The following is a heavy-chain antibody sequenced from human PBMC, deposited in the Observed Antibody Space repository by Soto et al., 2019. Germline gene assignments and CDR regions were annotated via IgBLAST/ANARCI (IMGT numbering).Heavy chain of an antibody. CDR3: TKEGAAHDY. Sequence: EVQLVESGGGLVQPGGSLKLSCAASGFTFNASTMHWVRQASGKGLEWVGRIRTNANSYATAYAASLKGRFTISRDDSDNTAYLHMNSRKTEDTAVYYCTKEGAAHDYWGQGTLVTVSS. CDR1: GFTFNAST. CDR2: IRTNANSYAT. V-gene: IGHV3-73*02. D-gene: IGHD1-26*01. J-gene: IGHJ4*02.